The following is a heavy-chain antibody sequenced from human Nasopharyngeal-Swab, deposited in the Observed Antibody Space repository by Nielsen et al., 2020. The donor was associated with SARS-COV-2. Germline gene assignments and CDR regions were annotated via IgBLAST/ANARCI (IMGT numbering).Heavy chain of an antibody. CDR1: GYTFTSYG. Sequence: ASVKVSCKASGYTFTSYGISWVRQAPGQGLEWMGWISAYNGNTNYAQKLQGRVTMTTDTSTSTVYMELSSLRSEDTAVYYCASPGIAAAGPYDYWGQGTLVTVSS. V-gene: IGHV1-18*01. J-gene: IGHJ4*02. CDR2: ISAYNGNT. CDR3: ASPGIAAAGPYDY. D-gene: IGHD6-13*01.